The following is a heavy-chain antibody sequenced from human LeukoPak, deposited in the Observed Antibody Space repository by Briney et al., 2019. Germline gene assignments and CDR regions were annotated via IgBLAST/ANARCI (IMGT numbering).Heavy chain of an antibody. V-gene: IGHV3-23*01. D-gene: IGHD2/OR15-2a*01. CDR2: ISGSGGST. Sequence: GGSLRLSCAASGFTFSSYAMSWVRQAPGKGLEWVSAISGSGGSTYYADSVKGRFTISRDNSKNTLYLQMNSLGAEDTAVYYCARGLSYLFYFDYWGQGTLVTVSS. CDR3: ARGLSYLFYFDY. J-gene: IGHJ4*02. CDR1: GFTFSSYA.